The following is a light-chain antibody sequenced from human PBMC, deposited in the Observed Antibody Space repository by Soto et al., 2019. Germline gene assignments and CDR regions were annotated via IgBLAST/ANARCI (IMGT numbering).Light chain of an antibody. V-gene: IGKV1-27*01. CDR1: QGIDTY. CDR2: AAS. J-gene: IGKJ3*01. CDR3: QKYTRAPFT. Sequence: DIQMTQSPSSLSASVGARVTITCRASQGIDTYLAWYQQKPGQVPKLLIYAASTLQSGVPSRFSGSGSGTDFTLTISSLQPEDVATYFCQKYTRAPFTFGPGTKVYIK.